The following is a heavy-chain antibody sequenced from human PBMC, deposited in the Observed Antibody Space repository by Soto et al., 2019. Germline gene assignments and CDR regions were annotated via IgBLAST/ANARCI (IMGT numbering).Heavy chain of an antibody. Sequence: ASVKVSCKASGYTFTSYDINWVRQATGQGLEWMGWMNANSGNTNNSQKFQGRVTMTRDTSTSTVYMELSSLRSEDTAVYYCARGNYYYYGMDVWGQGTTVTVSS. CDR3: ARGNYYYYGMDV. J-gene: IGHJ6*02. V-gene: IGHV1-8*01. CDR1: GYTFTSYD. CDR2: MNANSGNT.